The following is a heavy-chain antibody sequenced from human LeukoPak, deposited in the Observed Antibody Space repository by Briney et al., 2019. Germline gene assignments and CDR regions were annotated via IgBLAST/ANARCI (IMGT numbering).Heavy chain of an antibody. CDR1: GFTFSNFD. D-gene: IGHD2-15*01. V-gene: IGHV3-48*03. J-gene: IGHJ5*02. Sequence: GGSLRLSCAASGFTFSNFDMNWVRQAPGKGLEWLSYISGSGSTVYYAESVKGRFTISRDNSKNSVYLQMNSLRAEDTALYYCATHPVAYCSGASCTPPDWVDPWGQGTLVTVSS. CDR3: ATHPVAYCSGASCTPPDWVDP. CDR2: ISGSGSTV.